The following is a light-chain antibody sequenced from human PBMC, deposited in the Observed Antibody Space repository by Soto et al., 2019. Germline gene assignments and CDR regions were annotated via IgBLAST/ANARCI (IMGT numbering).Light chain of an antibody. CDR2: GTS. V-gene: IGKV3-15*01. J-gene: IGKJ2*01. CDR3: QQYNMWPRT. Sequence: EVVMTQSPATLSVSPGERATLSCRASQSVRSDLAWFQQKLGQAPTLLIYGTSTRATGIPARFSGTGSGTEFTLTISSLQSEDLAVYYCQQYNMWPRTFGQGTKLEIK. CDR1: QSVRSD.